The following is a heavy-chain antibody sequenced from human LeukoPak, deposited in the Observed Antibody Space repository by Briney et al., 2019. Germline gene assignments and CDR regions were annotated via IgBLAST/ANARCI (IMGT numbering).Heavy chain of an antibody. CDR3: ARGYGMTTDY. D-gene: IGHD4-11*01. CDR2: MNPNRGNT. V-gene: IGHV1-8*03. J-gene: IGHJ4*02. Sequence: ASVKVSCKASGYTFTSYDINWVRQGTGQGLEWMGWMNPNRGNTGYAQKFQGRVTITRNTSISTAYMELSSLRSEGTAVYYCARGYGMTTDYWGQGTLVTVSS. CDR1: GYTFTSYD.